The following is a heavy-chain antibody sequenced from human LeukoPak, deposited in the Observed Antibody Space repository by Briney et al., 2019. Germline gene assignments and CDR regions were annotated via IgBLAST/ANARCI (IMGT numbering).Heavy chain of an antibody. CDR3: ARESYDILTGYPPHWFDP. Sequence: GASVKVSCKASGYTFTGYYMHWVRQAPGQGLEWMGWINPNSGGTNYAQKFQGRVTMTRDTSISTAYMELSRLRSDDTAVYYCARESYDILTGYPPHWFDPWGQGTLVTVSS. CDR2: INPNSGGT. D-gene: IGHD3-9*01. V-gene: IGHV1-2*02. J-gene: IGHJ5*02. CDR1: GYTFTGYY.